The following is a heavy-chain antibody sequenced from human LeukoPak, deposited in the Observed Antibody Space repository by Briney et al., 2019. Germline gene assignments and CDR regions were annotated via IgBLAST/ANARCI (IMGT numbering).Heavy chain of an antibody. J-gene: IGHJ4*02. CDR3: ARDSRPITIFGVVTTYYFDY. CDR2: INPNSGGT. V-gene: IGHV1-2*02. CDR1: GYTFTGYY. Sequence: GASVKVSCKASGYTFTGYYMHWVRQAPGQGLEWMGWINPNSGGTNCAQKFQGRVTMTRDTSISTAYMELSRLRSDDTAVYYCARDSRPITIFGVVTTYYFDYWGQGTLVTVSS. D-gene: IGHD3-3*01.